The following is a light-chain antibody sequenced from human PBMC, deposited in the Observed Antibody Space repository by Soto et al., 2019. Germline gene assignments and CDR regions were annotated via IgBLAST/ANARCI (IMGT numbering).Light chain of an antibody. Sequence: SYELTQPPSVSVAPGQTARINCGGNNIGSESVHWYQQKPGQAPVVVVYDDSDRPSGIPERFSGSNSGNTATLTISRVEGGDEADYYCQVWHSSGDHSVFGGGTKLTVL. J-gene: IGLJ3*02. CDR3: QVWHSSGDHSV. CDR2: DDS. V-gene: IGLV3-21*02. CDR1: NIGSES.